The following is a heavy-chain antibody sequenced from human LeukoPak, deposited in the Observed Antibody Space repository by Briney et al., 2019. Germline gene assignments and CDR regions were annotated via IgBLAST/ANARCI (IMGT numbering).Heavy chain of an antibody. V-gene: IGHV3-66*01. CDR3: VRDVLGWFDP. CDR1: GLTVRSNY. Sequence: GWSLRLSCAASGLTVRSNYMTWVRQAPGKGLEGVSLVYSYFSTYYVDSVNGRFSISMDKSKNTLYLQMNSLRLEDTAIYYCVRDVLGWFDPWGQGTLVTVSS. CDR2: VYSYFST. J-gene: IGHJ5*02.